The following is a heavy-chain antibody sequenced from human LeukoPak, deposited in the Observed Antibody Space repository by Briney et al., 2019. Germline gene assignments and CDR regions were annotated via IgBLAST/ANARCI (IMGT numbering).Heavy chain of an antibody. CDR1: GGSISSGGYY. Sequence: SETLSLTCTVSGGSISSGGYYWSWIRQHPGKGLEWIGYIYYSGSTYYNPSLKSRVTISVDTSKNQFSLKLSSVTAADTAVYYCAREKMRRYSYGYAHWGQGTLVTVSS. D-gene: IGHD5-18*01. CDR2: IYYSGST. J-gene: IGHJ4*02. V-gene: IGHV4-31*03. CDR3: AREKMRRYSYGYAH.